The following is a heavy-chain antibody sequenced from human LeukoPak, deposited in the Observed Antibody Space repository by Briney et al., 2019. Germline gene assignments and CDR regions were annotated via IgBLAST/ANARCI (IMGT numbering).Heavy chain of an antibody. CDR2: INPSGGSR. CDR3: ARDRRVNRNGDAFDI. D-gene: IGHD1-1*01. Sequence: ASVKVSCKASGYSFTSYYIHWVRQAPGQGLEWMGIINPSGGSRTYAQKFLGRVTMTRDTSTSTVYMELSSLRSEDTAVYYCARDRRVNRNGDAFDIWGQGTVVTVSS. J-gene: IGHJ3*02. V-gene: IGHV1-46*01. CDR1: GYSFTSYY.